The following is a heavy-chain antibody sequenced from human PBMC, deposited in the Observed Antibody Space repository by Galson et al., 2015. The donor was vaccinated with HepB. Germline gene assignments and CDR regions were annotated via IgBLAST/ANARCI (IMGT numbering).Heavy chain of an antibody. CDR1: GYTFTGYY. J-gene: IGHJ3*02. Sequence: SVKVSCKASGYTFTGYYMHWVRQAPGQGLEWMGWINPNIGGTNYAQKFQGRVTMTRDTSISTAYMELSRLRSDDTAVYYCARAQLYDFWNGYFGAFDIWGQGTMVTVSS. CDR3: ARAQLYDFWNGYFGAFDI. V-gene: IGHV1-2*02. CDR2: INPNIGGT. D-gene: IGHD3-3*01.